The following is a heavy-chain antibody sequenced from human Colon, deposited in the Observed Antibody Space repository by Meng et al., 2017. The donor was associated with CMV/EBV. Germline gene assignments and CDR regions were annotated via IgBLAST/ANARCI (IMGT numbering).Heavy chain of an antibody. CDR3: ARGLGHASNNSHDS. CDR2: IYYSGSA. V-gene: IGHV4-59*11. CDR1: GDSLRDHY. J-gene: IGHJ4*02. D-gene: IGHD1-1*01. Sequence: SETLSLTCTVSGDSLRDHYWSWIRQPPGKGLEWMGYIYYSGSATYSPSLKSRITISVATSKTQFSLNLRSVTPADTAMYFCARGLGHASNNSHDSWGQGTLVTVSS.